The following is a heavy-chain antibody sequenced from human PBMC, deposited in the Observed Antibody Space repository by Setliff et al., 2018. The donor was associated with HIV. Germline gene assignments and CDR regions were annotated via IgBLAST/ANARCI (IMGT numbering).Heavy chain of an antibody. Sequence: GGSLRLSCAASGFTFSSYGMHWVRQAPGKGLEWVAFIRYDGSNKHYADSVKGRFTISRDNSKNTLYLQMNSLRAEDTAVYYCARDAWLVYGYWGQGTLVTVSS. V-gene: IGHV3-30*02. D-gene: IGHD6-19*01. J-gene: IGHJ4*02. CDR2: IRYDGSNK. CDR3: ARDAWLVYGY. CDR1: GFTFSSYG.